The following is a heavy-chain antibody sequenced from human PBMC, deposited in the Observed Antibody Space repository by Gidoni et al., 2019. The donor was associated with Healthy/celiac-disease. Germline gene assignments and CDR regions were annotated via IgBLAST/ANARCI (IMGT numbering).Heavy chain of an antibody. V-gene: IGHV4-61*02. J-gene: IGHJ5*02. CDR1: GCSISSGSYY. D-gene: IGHD3-3*01. CDR3: ARGDYDFWCGYSFTWFDP. Sequence: QVQLQESGPGLVKPSQTLSLTCTVSGCSISSGSYYWSWIRQPAGKGLEWIGRIYTSGSTNYNPSLKSRVTISVDTSKNQFSLKLSSVTAADTAVYYCARGDYDFWCGYSFTWFDPWGQGTLVTVSS. CDR2: IYTSGST.